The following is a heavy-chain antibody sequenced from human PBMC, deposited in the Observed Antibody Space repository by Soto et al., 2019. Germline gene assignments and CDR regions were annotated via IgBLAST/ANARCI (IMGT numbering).Heavy chain of an antibody. CDR3: AGSTYCDSLNGAYCYYGMDV. J-gene: IGHJ6*02. CDR2: LYSDGDP. D-gene: IGHD3-9*01. CDR1: GFTVGSNY. Sequence: PGGSLTLTCAASGFTVGSNYMSWVRQAPGEGLEWGTGLYSDGDPYHADTVKGRLTIYRENSNNTDYLQNNILRAEDTAVDYDAGSTYCDSLNGAYCYYGMDVWGQGTTVTVSS. V-gene: IGHV3-53*01.